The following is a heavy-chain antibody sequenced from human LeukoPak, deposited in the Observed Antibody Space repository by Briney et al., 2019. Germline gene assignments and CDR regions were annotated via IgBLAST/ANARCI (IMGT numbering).Heavy chain of an antibody. V-gene: IGHV1-69*13. CDR1: GGTFSSYA. CDR3: ARCPKDYYDSSGYGSHAFDI. D-gene: IGHD3-22*01. Sequence: SVKVSCKASGGTFSSYAISWVRQAPGQGLEWMRGIIPIFGTANYAQKFQGRVTITADESTSTAYMELSSLRSEDTAVYYCARCPKDYYDSSGYGSHAFDIWGQGTMVTVSS. J-gene: IGHJ3*02. CDR2: IIPIFGTA.